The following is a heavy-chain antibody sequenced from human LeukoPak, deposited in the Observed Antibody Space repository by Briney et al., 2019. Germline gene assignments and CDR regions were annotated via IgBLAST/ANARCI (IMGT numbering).Heavy chain of an antibody. D-gene: IGHD6-19*01. J-gene: IGHJ6*03. Sequence: SQTLSLTCTVSGGSISSGSYYWSWIRQPAGKGLEWIGRIYTRGSTTYNPSLKSRVTISVDTSKNQFSLRLSSVTAADTAVYYCARDYGGWYGEYYYYYMDVWGKGTTVTISS. V-gene: IGHV4-61*02. CDR1: GGSISSGSYY. CDR2: IYTRGST. CDR3: ARDYGGWYGEYYYYYMDV.